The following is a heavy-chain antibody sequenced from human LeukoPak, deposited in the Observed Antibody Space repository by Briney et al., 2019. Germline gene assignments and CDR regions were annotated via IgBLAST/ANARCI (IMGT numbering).Heavy chain of an antibody. CDR1: GFTVSSNY. CDR2: LYNGGNT. D-gene: IGHD3-10*01. J-gene: IGHJ4*02. Sequence: PGGSPRLSCAVSGFTVSSNYMSWVRQAPGKGLEWVSVLYNGGNTYYADSVKGRFTVSRDNSKNTLYLHMNSLRAEDTAVYYCARYDGGSGPFDYWGQGTLVTVSS. CDR3: ARYDGGSGPFDY. V-gene: IGHV3-53*01.